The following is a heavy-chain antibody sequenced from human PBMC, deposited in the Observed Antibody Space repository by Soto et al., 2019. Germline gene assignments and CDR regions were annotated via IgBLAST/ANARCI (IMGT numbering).Heavy chain of an antibody. J-gene: IGHJ5*02. V-gene: IGHV4-30-2*01. CDR3: ARAVAPYFGTWFDP. CDR2: ISHTGST. D-gene: IGHD3-10*01. Sequence: PSETLSLTCAVSGGSITSGNSYSWSWIRQPPGKGLEWIGSISHTGSTSYNPSLKSRLTMSADKSKNQFSLRLSSVTAADMAVYYCARAVAPYFGTWFDPWGQGILVTVSS. CDR1: GGSITSGNSYS.